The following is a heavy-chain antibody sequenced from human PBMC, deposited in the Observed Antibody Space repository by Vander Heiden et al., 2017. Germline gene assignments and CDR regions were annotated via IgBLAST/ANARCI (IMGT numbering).Heavy chain of an antibody. CDR1: GGSINNYY. CDR3: ARGFSGYTFDS. CDR2: IYSSGST. D-gene: IGHD5-12*01. Sequence: QVQLQASGPGLVKPSETLSLTCTVSGGSINNYYWSWIRQTPGKGLEWIGFIYSSGSTNYSPSLKSRITISLDTSKNQFSLKLSSVTAADTAVYFGARGFSGYTFDSWGQGTLVTVSS. V-gene: IGHV4-59*01. J-gene: IGHJ4*02.